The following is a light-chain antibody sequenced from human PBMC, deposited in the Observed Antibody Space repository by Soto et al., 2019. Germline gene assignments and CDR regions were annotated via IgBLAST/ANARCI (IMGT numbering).Light chain of an antibody. CDR3: TSYTSSSTYV. V-gene: IGLV2-14*01. CDR1: SSDVGGYNY. CDR2: EVI. Sequence: QSVLTQPPSVSGSPGQSVTISCTGTSSDVGGYNYVCWYQQHPGKATKLIIYEVIKRPSGVPHRFSGSTSGNTASLTSSGLQAEDEADYYCTSYTSSSTYVFGTGTKLTVL. J-gene: IGLJ1*01.